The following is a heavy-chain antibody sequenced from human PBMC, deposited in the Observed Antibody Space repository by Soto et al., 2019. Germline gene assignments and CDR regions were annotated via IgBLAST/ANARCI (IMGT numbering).Heavy chain of an antibody. CDR2: ISAYNGNT. Sequence: ASVKVSCKASGYTFTSYGISWVRQAPGQGLEWMGWISAYNGNTNYAQKLQGRVTMTTDTSTSTAYMELRSLRSDDTAVYYCARGRWGIAVAGSSLWFDPWGQGTLVTVSS. D-gene: IGHD6-19*01. V-gene: IGHV1-18*01. J-gene: IGHJ5*02. CDR1: GYTFTSYG. CDR3: ARGRWGIAVAGSSLWFDP.